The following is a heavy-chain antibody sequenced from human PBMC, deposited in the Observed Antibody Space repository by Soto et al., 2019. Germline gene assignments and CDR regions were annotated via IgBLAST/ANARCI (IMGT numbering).Heavy chain of an antibody. CDR2: ISSSGSTI. Sequence: GGSLRLSCAASGFTFSDYYMSWIRQAPGKGLEWVSYISSSGSTIYYADSVKGRFTISRDNAKNSLYLQMNSLRAGDTAVYYCARVLPGYSGFEDYFDYWGQGALVTVSS. V-gene: IGHV3-11*04. D-gene: IGHD5-12*01. J-gene: IGHJ4*02. CDR3: ARVLPGYSGFEDYFDY. CDR1: GFTFSDYY.